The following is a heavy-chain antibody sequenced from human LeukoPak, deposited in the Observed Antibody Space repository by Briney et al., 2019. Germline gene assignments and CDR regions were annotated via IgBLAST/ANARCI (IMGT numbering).Heavy chain of an antibody. D-gene: IGHD4/OR15-4a*01. CDR3: ARRAGAYSHPYDY. Sequence: GGSLRLSCTVSRFTVSSNSMSWVRQAPGKGLEWVSFIYSDNTHNSDSVKGRFTISRDNSKNTLYLQMNSLRAEDTAVYYCARRAGAYSHPYDYWGQGTLVTVSS. CDR2: IYSDNT. J-gene: IGHJ4*02. V-gene: IGHV3-53*01. CDR1: RFTVSSNS.